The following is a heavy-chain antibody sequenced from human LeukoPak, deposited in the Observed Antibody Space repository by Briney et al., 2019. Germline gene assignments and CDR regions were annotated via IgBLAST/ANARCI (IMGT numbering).Heavy chain of an antibody. V-gene: IGHV3-7*01. CDR2: INQDGSKE. CDR3: VRDGGVSGYDLLDY. J-gene: IGHJ4*02. CDR1: GFTFSNYW. Sequence: GGSLRLSCAASGFTFSNYWMTWVRQAPGKGLEWVAHINQDGSKEYYMDSVKARFTISRDNAKNSLSLQMNSLRAEDTAVYYCVRDGGVSGYDLLDYWGQGTLVTVSP. D-gene: IGHD5-12*01.